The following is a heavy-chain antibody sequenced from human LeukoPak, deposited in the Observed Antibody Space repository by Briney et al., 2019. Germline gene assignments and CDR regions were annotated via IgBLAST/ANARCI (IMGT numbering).Heavy chain of an antibody. Sequence: PSETLSLTCTVSGGSISSYYWSWIRQPPGKGLEWIGYIYYSGSTNYNPSLKSRVTISVDTSKNQFSLKLSSVTAADTAVYYCARSITSTGTGDYWGQGTRVTVSS. V-gene: IGHV4-59*01. CDR3: ARSITSTGTGDY. CDR2: IYYSGST. J-gene: IGHJ4*02. CDR1: GGSISSYY. D-gene: IGHD4-17*01.